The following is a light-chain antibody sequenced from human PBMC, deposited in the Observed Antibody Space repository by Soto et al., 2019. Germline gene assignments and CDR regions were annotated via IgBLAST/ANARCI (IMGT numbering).Light chain of an antibody. CDR2: GNN. Sequence: QSVLTQPPSVSGAPGQRVTISCTGRSSNIGAGYDLHWYQQLPGTAPKLLIYGNNNRPSGVPDRFSASKSGTSASLAITGLQAEDEGDYYCQSYDSSLSGPVFGGGTTLTVL. CDR1: SSNIGAGYD. V-gene: IGLV1-40*01. J-gene: IGLJ3*02. CDR3: QSYDSSLSGPV.